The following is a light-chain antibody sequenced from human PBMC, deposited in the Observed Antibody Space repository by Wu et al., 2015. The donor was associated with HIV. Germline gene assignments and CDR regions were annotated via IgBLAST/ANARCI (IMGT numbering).Light chain of an antibody. CDR3: QQSDTTPWT. V-gene: IGKV1-39*01. Sequence: DIQMTQSPSSLSASIGDRVTITCRASQNITNFLTWYQQKPGKAPYLLIYAASSLQSGVPSRFSGSGSGADFTLSIKSLQPEDFVTYYCQQSDTTPWTFGQGTKVEIK. CDR1: QNITNF. CDR2: AAS. J-gene: IGKJ1*01.